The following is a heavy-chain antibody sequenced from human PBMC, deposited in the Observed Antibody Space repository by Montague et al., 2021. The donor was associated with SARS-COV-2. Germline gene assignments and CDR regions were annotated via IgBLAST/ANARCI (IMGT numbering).Heavy chain of an antibody. CDR3: ARGGTYYDFWSGYQNYYYGMDV. CDR1: GFTFSSYE. J-gene: IGHJ6*02. D-gene: IGHD3-3*01. Sequence: SLRLSFAASGFTFSSYEMNWVRQAPGKGLEWVSYISSSGSTIYYADSVKGRFTISRDNAKNSLYLQMNSLRAEDTAVYYCARGGTYYDFWSGYQNYYYGMDVWGQGTTVTVSS. V-gene: IGHV3-48*03. CDR2: ISSSGSTI.